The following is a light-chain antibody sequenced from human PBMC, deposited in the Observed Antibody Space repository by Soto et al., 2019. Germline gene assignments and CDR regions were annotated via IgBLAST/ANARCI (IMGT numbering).Light chain of an antibody. Sequence: DIQMTQSPSSLCASIGDRVTITCRAGQSISNYLNWYQQKPGKAPKLLIYAASSLQSGVPSRFSGSGSGTDFTLTISSLQPEDFATYYCQQSYSTPRTFGQGTKLEIK. CDR3: QQSYSTPRT. J-gene: IGKJ2*01. CDR2: AAS. V-gene: IGKV1-39*01. CDR1: QSISNY.